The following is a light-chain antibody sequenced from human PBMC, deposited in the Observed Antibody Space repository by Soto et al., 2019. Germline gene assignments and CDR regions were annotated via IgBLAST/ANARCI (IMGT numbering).Light chain of an antibody. CDR3: CSYTTSNTRQIV. CDR1: SSDVGGYNY. J-gene: IGLJ1*01. Sequence: QSALTQPASVSGSPGQSITISCTGTSSDVGGYNYVSWYKQHPGKAPKFMIYDVSSRPSGVSNRFSGSKSGNTASLTISGLQAEDEADYYCCSYTTSNTRQIVFGTGTKLTVL. CDR2: DVS. V-gene: IGLV2-14*03.